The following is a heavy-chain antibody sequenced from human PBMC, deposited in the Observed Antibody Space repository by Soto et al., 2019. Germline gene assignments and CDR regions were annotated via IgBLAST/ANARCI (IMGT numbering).Heavy chain of an antibody. D-gene: IGHD6-13*01. V-gene: IGHV6-1*01. CDR1: GDSVSSNSAA. J-gene: IGHJ6*02. CDR2: TYYRSKWYN. CDR3: ARAPAGHYYYYGMDV. Sequence: SQTLSLTCAISGDSVSSNSAAWNWIRPSPSRGLEGLGRTYYRSKWYNDYAVSVKRRLTINPDTYKHQFALQLKSVTPDHTAVYYCARAPAGHYYYYGMDVWGQGTTVTVSS.